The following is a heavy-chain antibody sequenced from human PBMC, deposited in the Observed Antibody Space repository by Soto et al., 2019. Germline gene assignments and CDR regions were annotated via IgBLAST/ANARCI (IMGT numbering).Heavy chain of an antibody. CDR3: ARSPRNYYDSSGYYSGNWFDP. D-gene: IGHD3-22*01. J-gene: IGHJ5*02. Sequence: SETLSLTCTVSGGSISSYYWSWIRQPPGKGLEWIGYIYYSGSTNYNPSLKSRVTISVDTSKNQFSLKLSSVTAADTAVYYCARSPRNYYDSSGYYSGNWFDPWGQGTLVTVSS. CDR1: GGSISSYY. CDR2: IYYSGST. V-gene: IGHV4-59*01.